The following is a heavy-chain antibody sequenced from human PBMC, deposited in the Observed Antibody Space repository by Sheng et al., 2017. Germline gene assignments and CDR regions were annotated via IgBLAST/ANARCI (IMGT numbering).Heavy chain of an antibody. J-gene: IGHJ4*02. D-gene: IGHD3-9*01. CDR3: AREADYDMEPDY. V-gene: IGHV4-61*09. CDR1: GGSISSGSYY. CDR2: IYTSGST. Sequence: QVQLQESGPGLVKPSQTLSLTCTVSGGSISSGSYYWSWIRQPAGKGLEWIGHIYTSGSTNYNPSLKSRVTISVDTSKNQFSLKLSSVTAADTAVYYCAREADYDMEPDYWGQGTLVTVSS.